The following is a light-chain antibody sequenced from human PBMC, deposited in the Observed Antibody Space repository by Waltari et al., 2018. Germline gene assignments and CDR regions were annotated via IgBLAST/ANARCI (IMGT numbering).Light chain of an antibody. CDR1: ASISTY. J-gene: IGKJ1*01. CDR2: AAS. CDR3: QQSYITPRT. Sequence: TCRASASISTYLSVYQQKPGKAPKRLICAASSLQSGVPSRFSGSGSETDFTLTITNLQPEDCATYYCQQSYITPRTFGQGTKVEIQ. V-gene: IGKV1-39*01.